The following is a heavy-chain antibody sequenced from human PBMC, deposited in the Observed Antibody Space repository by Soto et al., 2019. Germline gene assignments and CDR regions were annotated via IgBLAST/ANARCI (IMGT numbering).Heavy chain of an antibody. J-gene: IGHJ4*02. CDR1: GFTFSRYS. CDR3: AGGYCSGGGCYTRDD. V-gene: IGHV3-21*01. Sequence: EVQLVESGGGLVKPGGSLRLSCAASGFTFSRYSMNWVRQAPGKGLEWVSSISSSSSYIYYADSVKRRFTISRDNAKNSLYLQINSLRAEDTALYYCAGGYCSGGGCYTRDDWGQGTLVTVSS. D-gene: IGHD2-15*01. CDR2: ISSSSSYI.